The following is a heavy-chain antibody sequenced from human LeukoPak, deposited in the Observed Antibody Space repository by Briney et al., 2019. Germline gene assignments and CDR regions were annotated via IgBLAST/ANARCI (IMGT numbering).Heavy chain of an antibody. CDR3: ARQSYNWYPSGGSYFDY. CDR1: GYRFTRFW. J-gene: IGHJ4*02. D-gene: IGHD1-20*01. CDR2: IYPGDSDT. Sequence: ESPKIPRNGSGYRFTRFWLGLVRQVPRKGPELVGIIYPGDSDTRYSPSLQGQVTISADKSISTAYLQWSSLTASDTAMYYCARQSYNWYPSGGSYFDYWGQGTLVTVSS. V-gene: IGHV5-51*01.